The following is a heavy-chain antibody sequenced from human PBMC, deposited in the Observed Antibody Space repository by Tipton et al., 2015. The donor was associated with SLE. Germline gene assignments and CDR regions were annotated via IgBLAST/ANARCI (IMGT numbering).Heavy chain of an antibody. V-gene: IGHV1-18*01. J-gene: IGHJ4*02. CDR1: GYPFSNYG. CDR2: ISAHNGDT. CDR3: ARLSSSWLY. D-gene: IGHD6-13*01. Sequence: QLVQSGPEVQKPGASVKVSCKASGYPFSNYGFSWVRQAPGQGLEWMGWISAHNGDTKYVQKLQGRVTMTTDTSTSTTYMELRSLRSGDTAVYYRARLSSSWLYWGQGTLVTVSS.